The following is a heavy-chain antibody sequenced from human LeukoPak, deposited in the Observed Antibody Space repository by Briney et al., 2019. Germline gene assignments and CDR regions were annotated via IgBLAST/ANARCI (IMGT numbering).Heavy chain of an antibody. CDR2: IGIRGDT. CDR3: ARGGIQVSGIDEFDY. D-gene: IGHD6-19*01. V-gene: IGHV3-13*01. CDR1: GFTFIDYD. J-gene: IGHJ4*02. Sequence: GGSLRLSCAASGFTFIDYDMHWVRQVIGKGLEWVSAIGIRGDTHYSGSVKGRFTISGENAESSLYLQMNSLRAEDTAVYYCARGGIQVSGIDEFDYWGQGTLVNVSS.